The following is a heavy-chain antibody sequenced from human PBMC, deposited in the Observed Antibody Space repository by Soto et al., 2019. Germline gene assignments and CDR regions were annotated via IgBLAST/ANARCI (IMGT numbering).Heavy chain of an antibody. CDR2: INHSGST. V-gene: IGHV4-34*01. J-gene: IGHJ4*02. CDR3: ARDGHFSVVVIARQFDY. CDR1: GGSFSGYY. Sequence: QVQLQQWGAGLLKPSETLSLTCAVYGGSFSGYYWSWIRQPPGKGLEWIGEINHSGSTNYNPSLTPPVPISVDASKTQFSLTLSSVTAAATAVYYCARDGHFSVVVIARQFDYWGQGTLVTVSS. D-gene: IGHD2-21*01.